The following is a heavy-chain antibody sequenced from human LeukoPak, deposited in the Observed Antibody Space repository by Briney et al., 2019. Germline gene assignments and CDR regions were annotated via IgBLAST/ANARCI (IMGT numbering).Heavy chain of an antibody. J-gene: IGHJ4*02. D-gene: IGHD4-11*01. Sequence: GGSLRPSCAASGFTFSNYWMHWVRQVPGKGLVWVSRINSDGRSTTYADSVKGRFTISRDNSQNMLYLQMNTLRDEDTAVYYCAKIRAATTFDNWGQGTLVTVSS. CDR2: INSDGRST. CDR1: GFTFSNYW. V-gene: IGHV3-74*01. CDR3: AKIRAATTFDN.